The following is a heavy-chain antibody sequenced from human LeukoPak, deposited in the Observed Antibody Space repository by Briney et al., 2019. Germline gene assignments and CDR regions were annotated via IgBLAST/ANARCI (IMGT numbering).Heavy chain of an antibody. V-gene: IGHV3-15*01. CDR3: TTVGWYDFWSGYYFDR. CDR1: GFTFSNAW. Sequence: GGSLRLSCAASGFTFSNAWMSWVRQAPGKGLEWVGRIKSKTDGWITEYAARVKGRFTISRDDSKNTLYLQMNSLKTEDTAVYYCTTVGWYDFWSGYYFDRWGQGTLVTVSS. D-gene: IGHD3-3*01. J-gene: IGHJ4*02. CDR2: IKSKTDGWIT.